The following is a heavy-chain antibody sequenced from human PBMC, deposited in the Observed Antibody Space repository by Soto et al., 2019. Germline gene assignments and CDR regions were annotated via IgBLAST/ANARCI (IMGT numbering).Heavy chain of an antibody. J-gene: IGHJ5*02. Sequence: SETLSLTCAVYGLPFGGYYWSCFRQPPGKGVEWFGESNHSGSSNYNPSLKSRVTISVDTSKNQFSLKLSSVTAADTAVYYCARVGPRCELLPLKGWFDPWGQGSLVTVSS. V-gene: IGHV4-34*01. CDR2: SNHSGSS. CDR3: ARVGPRCELLPLKGWFDP. CDR1: GLPFGGYY. D-gene: IGHD1-26*01.